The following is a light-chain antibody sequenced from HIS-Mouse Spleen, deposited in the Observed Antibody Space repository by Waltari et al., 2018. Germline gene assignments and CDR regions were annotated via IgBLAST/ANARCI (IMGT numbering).Light chain of an antibody. Sequence: QSVLTQPPSASGTPGQRVTISCSGSSSNIGSNTVNWNQELPGKAPNLLIYSNNRRPSGVPDRFSGSKSGTSASLAISGLQSEDEADYYCAAWDDSLNGYVFGTGTKVTVL. CDR1: SSNIGSNT. CDR3: AAWDDSLNGYV. J-gene: IGLJ1*01. CDR2: SNN. V-gene: IGLV1-44*01.